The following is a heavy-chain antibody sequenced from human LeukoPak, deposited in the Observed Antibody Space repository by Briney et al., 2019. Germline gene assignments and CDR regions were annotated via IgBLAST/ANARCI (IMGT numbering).Heavy chain of an antibody. J-gene: IGHJ4*02. D-gene: IGHD3-3*01. CDR1: GFTFSDYY. V-gene: IGHV3-11*04. CDR2: ISSSGSTI. CDR3: ARMTSYYDFWSGYEKYYFDY. Sequence: NPGGSLRLSCAASGFTFSDYYMSWIRQAPGKWLEWVSYISSSGSTIYYADSVKGRFTISRDNAKNSLYLQMNSLRAEDTAVYYCARMTSYYDFWSGYEKYYFDYWGQGTLVTVSS.